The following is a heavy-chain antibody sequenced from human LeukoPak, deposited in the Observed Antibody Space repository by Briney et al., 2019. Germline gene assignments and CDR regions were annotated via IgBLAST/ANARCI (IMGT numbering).Heavy chain of an antibody. J-gene: IGHJ4*02. Sequence: ASVKVSCKASGYTFTSYYMHWVRQAPGQGLEWMGIINPSGGSTSYAQKFQGRVTMTRDTSTSTVYMELSSLRSEDTAVYYCARGHFWSGYYIYSLDYWGQGTLVTVSS. CDR1: GYTFTSYY. D-gene: IGHD3-3*02. CDR2: INPSGGST. CDR3: ARGHFWSGYYIYSLDY. V-gene: IGHV1-46*01.